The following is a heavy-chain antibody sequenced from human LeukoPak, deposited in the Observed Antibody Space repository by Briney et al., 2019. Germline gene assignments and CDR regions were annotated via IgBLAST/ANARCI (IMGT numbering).Heavy chain of an antibody. J-gene: IGHJ6*02. CDR2: INVGNGNT. V-gene: IGHV1-3*01. CDR1: GYTFTTYA. Sequence: ASVTLSCTASGYTFTTYAMHWVRQAPGQRPEWVGWINVGNGNTKYSQKFQGRVTLTRDTSASTTYMELSSLRSEVTAVYYCATTGELGYYYYNGMDVWGQGTTVTVSS. D-gene: IGHD7-27*01. CDR3: ATTGELGYYYYNGMDV.